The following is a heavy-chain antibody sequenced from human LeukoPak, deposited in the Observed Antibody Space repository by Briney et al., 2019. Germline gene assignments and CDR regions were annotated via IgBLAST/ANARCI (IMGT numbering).Heavy chain of an antibody. CDR3: AKDDSMTTVTIYYFDY. D-gene: IGHD4-17*01. CDR1: GFTFSSYA. J-gene: IGHJ4*02. CDR2: ISGSGGNT. Sequence: PGGSLRLSCAASGFTFSSYAMSWVRQAPGKGLEWVSTISGSGGNTYSADSVKGRFTISRDNSKSTLYLQMNSLRAEDTAVYYCAKDDSMTTVTIYYFDYWGQGTLVTVSS. V-gene: IGHV3-23*01.